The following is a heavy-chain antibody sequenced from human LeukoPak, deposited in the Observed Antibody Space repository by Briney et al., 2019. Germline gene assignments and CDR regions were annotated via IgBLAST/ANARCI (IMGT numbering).Heavy chain of an antibody. CDR3: ASQNIAAAANGWFDP. Sequence: SQTLSLTCAVTGRSISSGGYSLSWIRQPPGKGLEWIVYIYHSGSTYYNPSLKSRVTISVDRSKNQFSLKLSSVTAADTAVYYCASQNIAAAANGWFDPWGQGTLVTVSS. V-gene: IGHV4-30-2*01. J-gene: IGHJ5*02. D-gene: IGHD6-13*01. CDR2: IYHSGST. CDR1: GRSISSGGYS.